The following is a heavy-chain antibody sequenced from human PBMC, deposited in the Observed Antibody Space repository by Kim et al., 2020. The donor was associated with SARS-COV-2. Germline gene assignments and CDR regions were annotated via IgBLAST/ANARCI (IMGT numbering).Heavy chain of an antibody. V-gene: IGHV1-46*01. J-gene: IGHJ4*02. D-gene: IGHD3-10*01. CDR3: ARDHSGGSYFDY. Sequence: SYERKSTGRLTMTRDTSTSTVYMELSSLRSDDTAVYYCARDHSGGSYFDYWGQGTLVTVSS.